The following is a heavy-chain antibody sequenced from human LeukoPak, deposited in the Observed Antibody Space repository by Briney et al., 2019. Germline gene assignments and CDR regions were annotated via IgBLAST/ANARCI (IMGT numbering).Heavy chain of an antibody. CDR1: GFTVSSNY. D-gene: IGHD3-3*01. CDR2: IYSGGSI. Sequence: GGSLRLSCAASGFTVSSNYMSWVRQAPGKGLEWVSVIYSGGSIYYSDSVKGRFTISRDNSKNMLYLQMSSLRPEDTAVYYCARGSAYPHWGQGTLVTVSS. J-gene: IGHJ4*02. V-gene: IGHV3-66*02. CDR3: ARGSAYPH.